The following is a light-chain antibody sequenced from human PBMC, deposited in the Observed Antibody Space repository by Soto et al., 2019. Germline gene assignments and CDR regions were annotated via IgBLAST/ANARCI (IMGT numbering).Light chain of an antibody. CDR3: QQSYSIPRT. V-gene: IGKV1-6*01. CDR2: TAS. CDR1: RYIRSD. Sequence: AIQMTQSPSSLSAAVGGRVTITCRASRYIRSDLSSYQQRPGQAPKVLIYTASSLQSGVPPRFSGSRSGTDFTLTISSLQPEDCATYYCQQSYSIPRTFGQGTKVDIK. J-gene: IGKJ1*01.